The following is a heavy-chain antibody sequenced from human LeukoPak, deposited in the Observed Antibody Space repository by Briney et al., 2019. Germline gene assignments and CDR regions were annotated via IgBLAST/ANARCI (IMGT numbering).Heavy chain of an antibody. CDR1: GFTFRNYW. D-gene: IGHD6-19*01. CDR2: INQDGSEK. Sequence: GGSLRLSCAASGFTFRNYWISWVRQAPGKGREWVSNINQDGSEKYYVDSVKGRFTISRDNARSSLYLQMNSLRVEDTAVYYCARVQGSSGPGIFEYWGQGTLVPVSS. CDR3: ARVQGSSGPGIFEY. V-gene: IGHV3-7*01. J-gene: IGHJ4*02.